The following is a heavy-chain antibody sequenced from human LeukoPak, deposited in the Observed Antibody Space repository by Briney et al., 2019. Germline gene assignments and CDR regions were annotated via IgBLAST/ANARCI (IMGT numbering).Heavy chain of an antibody. CDR3: AKGGLVDFWSGYLLPDY. J-gene: IGHJ4*02. Sequence: GGSLRLSCAASGFTFSSYGMHWVRQAPGKGLEWVAFTRYDGSNKYYADSVKGRFTISRDNSKNTLYLQMNSLRAEDTAVYYCAKGGLVDFWSGYLLPDYWGQGTLVTVSS. D-gene: IGHD3-3*01. CDR1: GFTFSSYG. CDR2: TRYDGSNK. V-gene: IGHV3-30*02.